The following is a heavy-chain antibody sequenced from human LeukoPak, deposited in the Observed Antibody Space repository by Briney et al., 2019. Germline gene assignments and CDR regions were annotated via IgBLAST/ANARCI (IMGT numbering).Heavy chain of an antibody. Sequence: GGSLRLSCAASGFTFRDYYMSWIRQAPGKGLEWVSYISRSGSSTYYADSVKGRFTISRDNAKNSLYLQMNSLRAEDTAVYYCARGGLLSGWYHPIDYWGQGTLVTVSS. V-gene: IGHV3-11*01. CDR2: ISRSGSST. CDR1: GFTFRDYY. D-gene: IGHD6-19*01. CDR3: ARGGLLSGWYHPIDY. J-gene: IGHJ4*02.